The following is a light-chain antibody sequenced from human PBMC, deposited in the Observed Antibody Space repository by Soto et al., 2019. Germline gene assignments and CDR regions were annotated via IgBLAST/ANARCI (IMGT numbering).Light chain of an antibody. J-gene: IGKJ1*01. CDR2: GAS. Sequence: ENVLTQSPGTLSLSPGERATLSCRASQSVSSNYLAWYHQKPGQAPRLLIYGASSRATGIPDRFTGSGSGTDFTLTISRLEPEDFAVYYCQQYGTSRWTFGQGTKVDIK. V-gene: IGKV3-20*01. CDR1: QSVSSNY. CDR3: QQYGTSRWT.